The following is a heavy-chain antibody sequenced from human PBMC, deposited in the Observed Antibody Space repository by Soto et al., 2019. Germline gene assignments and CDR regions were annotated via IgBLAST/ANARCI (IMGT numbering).Heavy chain of an antibody. CDR1: GGSISSGGYS. CDR3: ARGMTTVTTLDY. J-gene: IGHJ4*02. V-gene: IGHV4-30-2*01. CDR2: IYHSGST. Sequence: QLQLQESGSGLVKPSQTLSLTCAVSGGSISSGGYSWSWIRQPPGKGLEWIGYIYHSGSTYYNPSPKSRITISIDRSKNQLSLKLSSVTAADTAVYYCARGMTTVTTLDYWGQGTLVTVSS. D-gene: IGHD4-4*01.